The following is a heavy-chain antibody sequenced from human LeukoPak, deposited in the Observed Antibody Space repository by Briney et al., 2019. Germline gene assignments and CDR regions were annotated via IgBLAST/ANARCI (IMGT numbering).Heavy chain of an antibody. D-gene: IGHD3-3*01. CDR2: INPNSGGT. J-gene: IGHJ4*02. V-gene: IGHV1-2*02. CDR3: ARPTYYDFWSGYYTFDY. CDR1: GYTFTGYY. Sequence: ASVKVSCKASGYTFTGYYMHWVRQAPGQGLEWMGWINPNSGGTNYAQKFQGRVTMTRDTSISTAYMELSRLRSDDTAVYYCARPTYYDFWSGYYTFDYWGQGTLVTVSS.